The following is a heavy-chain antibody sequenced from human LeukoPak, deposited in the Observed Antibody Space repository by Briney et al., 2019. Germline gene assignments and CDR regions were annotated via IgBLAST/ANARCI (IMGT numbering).Heavy chain of an antibody. Sequence: ASVKVSCKASGYIFTNYGISWVRQALGQGLEWMGWISAYNGKTNYAQKFEGRVTMTTDTSTSTAYMELRSLGSDDTAVFYCARTPLYNWNPNWFDPWGQGTLVTVSS. D-gene: IGHD1-20*01. J-gene: IGHJ5*02. V-gene: IGHV1-18*01. CDR3: ARTPLYNWNPNWFDP. CDR2: ISAYNGKT. CDR1: GYIFTNYG.